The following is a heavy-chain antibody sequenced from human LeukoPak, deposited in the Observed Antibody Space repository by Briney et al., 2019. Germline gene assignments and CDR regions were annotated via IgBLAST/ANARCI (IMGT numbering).Heavy chain of an antibody. CDR2: VYYTGYT. Sequence: SETLSLTCAVSGDSISRNGYYWGWIRQSPGKGLEWIGSVYYTGYTYYNASLKSRVTISVDTSKNQFSLNLNSVTAADTAVYYCARLVHLKYSGPLFHFDYWGQGTRVTVSS. V-gene: IGHV4-39*01. J-gene: IGHJ4*02. CDR3: ARLVHLKYSGPLFHFDY. CDR1: GDSISRNGYY. D-gene: IGHD5-12*01.